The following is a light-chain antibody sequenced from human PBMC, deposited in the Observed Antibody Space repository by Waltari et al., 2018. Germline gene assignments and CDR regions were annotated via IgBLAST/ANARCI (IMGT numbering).Light chain of an antibody. V-gene: IGKV1-NL1*01. CDR2: AAS. CDR3: QQYYGTLLT. CDR1: QGISNS. J-gene: IGKJ4*01. Sequence: DIQMTPSPSSLSASVGDRVTITCRASQGISNSLAWYQQKPGKAPKLLLFAASRLESGVPSRFSGSGSWTDYTLTISSLQPEDFATYYCQQYYGTLLTFGGGTKVEIK.